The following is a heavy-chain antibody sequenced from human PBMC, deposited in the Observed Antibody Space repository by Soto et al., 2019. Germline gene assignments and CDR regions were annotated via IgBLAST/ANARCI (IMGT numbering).Heavy chain of an antibody. D-gene: IGHD6-19*01. CDR3: ALTRRSSLLEVAGPGFEY. CDR1: GFNFGVFG. V-gene: IGHV3-30*03. Sequence: PGGALRLSGAASGFNFGVFGMHWVRQGPGKGLEWLSVLSYEGSEEYYADSVRGRFTISRDNSKNTPFLQMDSLRVDDTGVYYCALTRRSSLLEVAGPGFEYWGQGTLVTVS. J-gene: IGHJ4*02. CDR2: LSYEGSEE.